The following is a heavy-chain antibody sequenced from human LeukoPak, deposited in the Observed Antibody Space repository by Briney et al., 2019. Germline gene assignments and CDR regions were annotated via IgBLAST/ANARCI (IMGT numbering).Heavy chain of an antibody. V-gene: IGHV4-34*01. D-gene: IGHD3-10*01. J-gene: IGHJ2*01. CDR2: INHSGST. CDR3: ARLRGAGSWYFDL. Sequence: SETLSLTCAVYGGSFSGYYWSWIRQPPGKGLEWIGEINHSGSTNYNPSLKSRVTISVDTSKNQFSLKLTSVTAAATAVYYCARLRGAGSWYFDLWGRGTLVTVSS. CDR1: GGSFSGYY.